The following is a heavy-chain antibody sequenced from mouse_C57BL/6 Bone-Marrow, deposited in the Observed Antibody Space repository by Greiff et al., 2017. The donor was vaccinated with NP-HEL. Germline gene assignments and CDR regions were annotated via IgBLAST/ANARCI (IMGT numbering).Heavy chain of an antibody. CDR3: AVYDNLDY. CDR2: IDPSDSYT. CDR1: GYTFTSYW. V-gene: IGHV1-69*01. J-gene: IGHJ3*01. Sequence: QVQLQQPGAELVMPGASVKLSCKASGYTFTSYWMHWVKQRPGQGLEWIGEIDPSDSYTNYTQKFKGKSTLTVDKSSSTASMQLSSLTAEDSAIYYYAVYDNLDYWGQGTLVTVSA. D-gene: IGHD2-10*02.